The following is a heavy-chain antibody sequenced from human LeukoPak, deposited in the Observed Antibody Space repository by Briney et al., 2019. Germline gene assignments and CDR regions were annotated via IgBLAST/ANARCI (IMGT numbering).Heavy chain of an antibody. CDR1: GITFSSSS. Sequence: GGSLRLSCLASGITFSSSSMSWVRQAPGKGLEWVSAISPGNYTAYYADSVKGRFTISRDNSKNTVYLQMNSLRTEDTALYYCAKNRWGSVATPDSWGQGTLVTVSS. V-gene: IGHV3-23*01. CDR2: ISPGNYTA. CDR3: AKNRWGSVATPDS. D-gene: IGHD5-12*01. J-gene: IGHJ4*02.